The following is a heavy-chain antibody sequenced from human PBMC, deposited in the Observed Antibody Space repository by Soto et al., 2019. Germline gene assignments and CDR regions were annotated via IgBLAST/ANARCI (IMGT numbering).Heavy chain of an antibody. CDR2: I. CDR1: GFTFSSYA. Sequence: VQLLESGGGLVQPGGSLRLSCAASGFTFSSYAMSWVRQAPGKGLEWVSAIKGRFTISRDDSKDTLYLPMNSLRAEDTAIYYCAKTHYDILDYWGQGTLVTVSS. J-gene: IGHJ4*02. CDR3: AKTHYDILDY. D-gene: IGHD3-9*01. V-gene: IGHV3-23*01.